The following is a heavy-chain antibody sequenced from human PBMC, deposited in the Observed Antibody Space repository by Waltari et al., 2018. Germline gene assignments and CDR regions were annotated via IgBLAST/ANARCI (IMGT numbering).Heavy chain of an antibody. CDR2: INFGGIT. Sequence: QVQLQQLGAGLLKPSETLYLTCSVHGGPFSDYYWSWIRLPPGQGLAWIGEINFGGITNHTPFLNSRVSISIATSNNQFSRNLSSVTAAVTAGYFCAGAVVVSSSHYQYCYIGVCGKGTTVTVTS. CDR3: AGAVVVSSSHYQYCYIGV. D-gene: IGHD2-15*01. CDR1: GGPFSDYY. J-gene: IGHJ6*03. V-gene: IGHV4-34*01.